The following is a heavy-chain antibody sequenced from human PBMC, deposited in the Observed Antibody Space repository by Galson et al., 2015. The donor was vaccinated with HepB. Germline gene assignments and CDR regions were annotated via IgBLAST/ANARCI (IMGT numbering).Heavy chain of an antibody. D-gene: IGHD1-26*01. J-gene: IGHJ4*02. V-gene: IGHV3-30*02. CDR2: IRYDGSNK. CDR3: AKLLVGATGFDY. Sequence: SLRLSCAASGFTFSSYGMHWVRQAPGKGLEWVAFIRYDGSNKYYADSVKGRFAISRDNSKNTLYLQMNSLRAEDTAVYYCAKLLVGATGFDYWGQGTLVTVSS. CDR1: GFTFSSYG.